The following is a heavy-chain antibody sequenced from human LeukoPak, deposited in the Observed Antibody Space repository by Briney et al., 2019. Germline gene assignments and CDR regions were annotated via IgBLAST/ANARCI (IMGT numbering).Heavy chain of an antibody. CDR1: GYAFTTYY. CDR3: ARGGYYDSSGYSRELDY. CDR2: INPSGGGT. V-gene: IGHV1-46*01. J-gene: IGHJ4*02. Sequence: ASVKVSCKASGYAFTTYYMHRVRQAPGQGLEWMGIINPSGGGTTYAQKFQGRVTMTWDTATSTVYMELSGLRSEDTAVYYCARGGYYDSSGYSRELDYWGQGNLVTVSS. D-gene: IGHD3-22*01.